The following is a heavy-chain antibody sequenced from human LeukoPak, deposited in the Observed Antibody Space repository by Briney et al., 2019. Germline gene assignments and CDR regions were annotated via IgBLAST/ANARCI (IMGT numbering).Heavy chain of an antibody. V-gene: IGHV3-21*01. Sequence: GGSLRLSCAASGFTFSSYTMNWVRQAPGRGLEWVSSISSRSSYIYYADSVKGRFTISRDNAKNSLYLQMNSLRAEDTAVYYCARDAYCSTTSCKEYFDLWGRGTLVTVSS. CDR3: ARDAYCSTTSCKEYFDL. CDR1: GFTFSSYT. J-gene: IGHJ2*01. D-gene: IGHD2-2*01. CDR2: ISSRSSYI.